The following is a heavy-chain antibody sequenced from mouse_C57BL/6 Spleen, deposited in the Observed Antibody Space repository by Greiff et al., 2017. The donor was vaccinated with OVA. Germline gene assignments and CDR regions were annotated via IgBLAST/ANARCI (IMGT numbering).Heavy chain of an antibody. CDR3: ARAGGTGPDYWDY. V-gene: IGHV1-55*01. CDR1: GYTFTSYW. Sequence: QVQLQQPGAELVKPGASVKMSCKASGYTFTSYWITWVKQRPGQGLEWIGDIYPGSGSTNYNEKFKSKATLTVDKSSSTAYMQLSSLTSEDSAVDYGARAGGTGPDYWDYWGQGTTLTVSS. J-gene: IGHJ2*01. CDR2: IYPGSGST. D-gene: IGHD1-1*01.